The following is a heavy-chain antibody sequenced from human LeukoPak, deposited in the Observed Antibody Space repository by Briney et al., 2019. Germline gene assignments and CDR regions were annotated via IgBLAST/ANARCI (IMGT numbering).Heavy chain of an antibody. CDR3: ARGAARGYGSSY. V-gene: IGHV4-34*01. CDR2: INHSGST. J-gene: IGHJ4*02. CDR1: GGSFSGYY. D-gene: IGHD3-10*01. Sequence: SETLSLTCAVYGGSFSGYYWSWIRQPPGKGLEWIGEINHSGSTNYNPSLKSRVTISVDTSKNQFSLKLSSVTAADTAVYYCARGAARGYGSSYWGQGTLVTVSS.